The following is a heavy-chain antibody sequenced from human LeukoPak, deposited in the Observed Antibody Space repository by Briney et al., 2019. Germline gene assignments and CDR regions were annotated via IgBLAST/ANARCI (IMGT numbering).Heavy chain of an antibody. CDR3: ARGQDTVVTSRDAFDI. J-gene: IGHJ3*02. CDR1: GFTHSNYW. Sequence: GGSLRLSCAASGFTHSNYWMTWVRQAPGKGLEWVSSISTSSSYIYYADSVKGRFTISRDNAKKSLYVQMNSLRAEDTAVYYCARGQDTVVTSRDAFDIWGQGTLVTVSS. V-gene: IGHV3-21*01. D-gene: IGHD4-23*01. CDR2: ISTSSSYI.